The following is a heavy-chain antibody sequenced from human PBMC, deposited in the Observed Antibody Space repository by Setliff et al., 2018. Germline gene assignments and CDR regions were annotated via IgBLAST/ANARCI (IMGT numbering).Heavy chain of an antibody. V-gene: IGHV4-39*07. J-gene: IGHJ3*02. CDR3: ARDRRIVGARHAFDI. D-gene: IGHD1-26*01. CDR2: IYYSGTT. Sequence: SETLSLTCSVSGGSISRSSYHYVWIRQPPGKGLEWIGSIYYSGTTHYNPSLKSRVTISVDTSKNQFSLKLSSVTAADTAVYYCARDRRIVGARHAFDIWGQGTMVTVS. CDR1: GGSISRSSYH.